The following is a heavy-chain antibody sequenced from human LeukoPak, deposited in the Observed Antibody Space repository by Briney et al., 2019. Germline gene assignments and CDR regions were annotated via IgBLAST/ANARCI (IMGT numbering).Heavy chain of an antibody. J-gene: IGHJ4*02. Sequence: PSETLSLTCAVYGGSFSGYYWSWIRQPPGKGLEWIGEINHSGSTNYNPSLKSRVTISVDTSKNQFSLKLSSVTAADTAVYYCARPRYYYDSSGYYAYWGQGTLVTVSS. CDR1: GGSFSGYY. CDR2: INHSGST. V-gene: IGHV4-34*01. D-gene: IGHD3-22*01. CDR3: ARPRYYYDSSGYYAY.